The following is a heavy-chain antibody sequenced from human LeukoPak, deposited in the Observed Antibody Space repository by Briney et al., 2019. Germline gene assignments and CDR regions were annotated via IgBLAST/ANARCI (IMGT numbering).Heavy chain of an antibody. CDR1: GHTFTSYY. Sequence: ASVKVSCKASGHTFTSYYIHWVRQAPGQGLEWMAMINPSGGSTSYAQKFQGRVTMTWDTSTSTVYMELSSLRSEGTAVYYCARDRKNWNSSGLDYWGQGTLVTVSS. CDR2: INPSGGST. CDR3: ARDRKNWNSSGLDY. D-gene: IGHD1-7*01. V-gene: IGHV1-46*01. J-gene: IGHJ4*02.